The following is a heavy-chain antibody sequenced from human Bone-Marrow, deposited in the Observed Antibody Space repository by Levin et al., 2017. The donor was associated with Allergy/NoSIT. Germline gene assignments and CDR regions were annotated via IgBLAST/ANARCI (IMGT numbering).Heavy chain of an antibody. CDR1: GFTVSSNY. CDR3: ARDAGSYDSSGYYPYAFDI. Sequence: PGGSLRLSCAASGFTVSSNYMSWVRQAPGKGLEWVSVIYSGGSTYYADSVKGRFTISRDNSKNTLYLQMNSLRAEDTAVYYCARDAGSYDSSGYYPYAFDIWGQGTMVTVSS. CDR2: IYSGGST. J-gene: IGHJ3*02. D-gene: IGHD3-22*01. V-gene: IGHV3-53*01.